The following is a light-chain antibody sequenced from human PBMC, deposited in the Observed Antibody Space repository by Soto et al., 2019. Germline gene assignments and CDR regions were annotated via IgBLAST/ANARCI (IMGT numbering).Light chain of an antibody. V-gene: IGLV1-44*01. CDR1: TSNIGSKT. CDR3: AAWDASLNGYV. CDR2: SND. J-gene: IGLJ1*01. Sequence: QSVLTQSPSASGTPGQRVTMSCSGSTSNIGSKTVNWYRQLPGTAPKLLIYSNDQRLSGVPDRFSGSKSGTSASLAISGLQSEDEADYYCAAWDASLNGYVFGTGTKVTVL.